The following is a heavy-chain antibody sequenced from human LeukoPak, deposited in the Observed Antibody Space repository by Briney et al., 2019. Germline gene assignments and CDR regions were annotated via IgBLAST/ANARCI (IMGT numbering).Heavy chain of an antibody. Sequence: ASVKVSCKASGYTFTSYGISWVRQAPGQGLEWMGWISAYNGNTNYAQKLQGRVTMTTDTSTSTAYMELSSLRSEDTAVYYCARGWTVAAKGYYYYYGMDVWGQGTTVTVSS. CDR3: ARGWTVAAKGYYYYYGMDV. CDR1: GYTFTSYG. V-gene: IGHV1-18*01. CDR2: ISAYNGNT. J-gene: IGHJ6*02. D-gene: IGHD2-15*01.